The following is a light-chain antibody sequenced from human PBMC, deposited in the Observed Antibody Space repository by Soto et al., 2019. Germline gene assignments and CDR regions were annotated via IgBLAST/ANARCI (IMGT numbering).Light chain of an antibody. V-gene: IGKV3D-15*01. CDR2: YIS. Sequence: EIVMTQSPATLSVSPGERATLSCRASQSVSSDLVWYQQKPGQAPRLLIYYISTRATGIPARFSGSGSGTEFTLTINSLQSEDSAVYYCQQHNQWPITFGQGTRLEIK. CDR3: QQHNQWPIT. CDR1: QSVSSD. J-gene: IGKJ5*01.